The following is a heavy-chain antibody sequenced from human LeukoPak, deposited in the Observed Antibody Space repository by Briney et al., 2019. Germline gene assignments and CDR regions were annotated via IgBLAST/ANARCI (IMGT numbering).Heavy chain of an antibody. CDR3: ARAPYGSTFDY. CDR1: GGSISSYY. D-gene: IGHD3-22*01. Sequence: SETLSLTCTVSGGSISSYYWSWIRQPPGKGLEWIGYIYYSGSTNYNPSLKSRVTISVDTSKNQFSLKLSSVTAADTAVYYCARAPYGSTFDYWGRGTLVTVSS. V-gene: IGHV4-59*01. J-gene: IGHJ4*02. CDR2: IYYSGST.